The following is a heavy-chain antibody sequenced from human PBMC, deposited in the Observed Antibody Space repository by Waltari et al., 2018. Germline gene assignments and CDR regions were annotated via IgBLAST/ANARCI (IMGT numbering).Heavy chain of an antibody. V-gene: IGHV3-23*01. CDR3: AKVEGNGPLGIDY. J-gene: IGHJ4*02. CDR1: GFTFSNFA. CDR2: ISGSGAST. D-gene: IGHD3-16*01. Sequence: EVQLLESGGGLLQPGGSLRLSCAAPGFTFSNFAMNWVRQAPAKGLQWVSSISGSGASTFYTDSVKGRFIISRDNSKNTLYLQMNSLRAEDTALYYCAKVEGNGPLGIDYWGQGTLVTVSS.